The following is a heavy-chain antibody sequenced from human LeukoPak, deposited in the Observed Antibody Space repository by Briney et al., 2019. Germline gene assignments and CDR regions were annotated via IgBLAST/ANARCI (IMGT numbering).Heavy chain of an antibody. CDR3: AKIRNYFDSSGYYYDY. Sequence: ASVKASFKASGYTFTGYYLHWVRQSPGQGLEWMGWINPNSGGTNYAQKFQGRVTMTRDTSISTAYMELSSLRSDDTAVYYCAKIRNYFDSSGYYYDYWGQGTLVTVSS. V-gene: IGHV1-2*02. CDR1: GYTFTGYY. CDR2: INPNSGGT. D-gene: IGHD3-22*01. J-gene: IGHJ4*02.